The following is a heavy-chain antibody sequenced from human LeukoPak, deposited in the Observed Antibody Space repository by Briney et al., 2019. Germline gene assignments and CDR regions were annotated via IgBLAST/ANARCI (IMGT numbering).Heavy chain of an antibody. CDR3: AKDESPYYDFWSGYNDY. J-gene: IGHJ4*02. CDR2: ISSSGGST. Sequence: PGGSLRLSCAASGFTFSSYAMSWVRQAPGKGLEWVSAISSSGGSTYYADSGKGRFTISRDNSKNTMYLQMNSMRAEDTAVYYCAKDESPYYDFWSGYNDYWGQGTLVTVSS. CDR1: GFTFSSYA. V-gene: IGHV3-23*01. D-gene: IGHD3-3*01.